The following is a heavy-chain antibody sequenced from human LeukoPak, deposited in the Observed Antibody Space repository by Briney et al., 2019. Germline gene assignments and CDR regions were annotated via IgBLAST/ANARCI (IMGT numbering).Heavy chain of an antibody. CDR2: IYSGGST. J-gene: IGHJ3*02. CDR3: ARGSPDSSGSHAFDI. Sequence: GGSLRLSCAASGFTVSSNYMSWVRQAPGKGLEWASVIYSGGSTYYADSVKGRFTISRDNSKNTLYLQMNSLRAEDTAVYYCARGSPDSSGSHAFDIWGQGTMVTVSS. CDR1: GFTVSSNY. D-gene: IGHD3-22*01. V-gene: IGHV3-53*01.